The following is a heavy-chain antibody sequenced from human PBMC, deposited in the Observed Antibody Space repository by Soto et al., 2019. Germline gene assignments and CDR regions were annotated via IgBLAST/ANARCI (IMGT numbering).Heavy chain of an antibody. J-gene: IGHJ4*02. CDR1: GGTFSSYT. CDR2: IIPILGIA. V-gene: IGHV1-69*02. CDR3: TRPNLHRGAGIIIAY. D-gene: IGHD3-10*01. Sequence: QVQLVQSWAEVKKPGSSVKVSCKASGGTFSSYTISWMRQAPGQGLECMGRIIPILGIANYAQECQGTVTITADKSASTAYKELSSLRSQATAGYYCTRPNLHRGAGIIIAYCGQGTLITVSS.